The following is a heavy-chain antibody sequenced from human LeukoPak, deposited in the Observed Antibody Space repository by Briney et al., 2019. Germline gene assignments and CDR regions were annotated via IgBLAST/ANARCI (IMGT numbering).Heavy chain of an antibody. CDR3: AKVYSSSWYHFDY. Sequence: GGSLRLSCAASGFTFSTDTMSWGRQAPGKGMEWVSSSYGSGGSTFYADSVQGRCAISRDNFQNTLSLQMNSLRADDTAVYYCAKVYSSSWYHFDYWGQGTLVTASS. CDR1: GFTFSTDT. V-gene: IGHV3-23*01. J-gene: IGHJ4*02. CDR2: SYGSGGST. D-gene: IGHD6-13*01.